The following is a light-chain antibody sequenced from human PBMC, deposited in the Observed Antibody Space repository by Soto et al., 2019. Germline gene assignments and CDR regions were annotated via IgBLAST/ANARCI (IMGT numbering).Light chain of an antibody. CDR3: QQYGSSPFT. CDR2: GAS. Sequence: ILLTQSPGTLSLSPGERATLSCRASQSVSSSYLAWYQQKPGQAPRLLIYGASSRATGIPDRFSGSGSGTDFTLTISRLEPEDFAVYYCQQYGSSPFTFGPGTKVDI. CDR1: QSVSSSY. V-gene: IGKV3-20*01. J-gene: IGKJ3*01.